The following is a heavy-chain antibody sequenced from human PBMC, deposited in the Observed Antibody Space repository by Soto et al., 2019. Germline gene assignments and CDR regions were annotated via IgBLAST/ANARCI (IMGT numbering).Heavy chain of an antibody. CDR1: GGSISSSSYY. J-gene: IGHJ6*02. CDR3: ARHPYGMDV. V-gene: IGHV4-39*01. CDR2: IYYSGST. Sequence: SETLSLTCTVSGGSISSSSYYWGWIRQPPGKGLEWIGSIYYSGSTYYNPSLKSRVAISVDTSKNQFSLKLSSVTAADTAVYYYARHPYGMDVWGQGTTVTVYS.